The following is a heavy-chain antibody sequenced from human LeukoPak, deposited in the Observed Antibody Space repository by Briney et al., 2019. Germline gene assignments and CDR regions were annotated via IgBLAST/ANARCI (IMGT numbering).Heavy chain of an antibody. CDR1: GFTFSSYW. Sequence: PGGSLRLSCAASGFTFSSYWMSWVRQAPGKGLEWVANIKRDGSEKYYVDSVKGRFTISRDNAKNSLYLQMNSLRAEDTAVYYCARDEAIGGAGFDYWGQGTLVTVSS. J-gene: IGHJ4*02. CDR2: IKRDGSEK. V-gene: IGHV3-7*01. CDR3: ARDEAIGGAGFDY. D-gene: IGHD2-21*01.